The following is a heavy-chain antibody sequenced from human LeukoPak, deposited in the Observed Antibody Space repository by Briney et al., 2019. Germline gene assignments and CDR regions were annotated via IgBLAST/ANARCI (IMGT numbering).Heavy chain of an antibody. CDR1: GGSISSGHYY. J-gene: IGHJ3*02. CDR3: ARSNYGSDDAFDI. CDR2: IYYSGTT. Sequence: PSETLSLTCSVSGGSISSGHYYWAWIRQPPGKGLQWIGSIYYSGTTYNNPSLKSRVTISVDTSKNQFSLKLSSVTAADTAVYYCARSNYGSDDAFDIWGQGTMVTVSS. D-gene: IGHD4-17*01. V-gene: IGHV4-39*07.